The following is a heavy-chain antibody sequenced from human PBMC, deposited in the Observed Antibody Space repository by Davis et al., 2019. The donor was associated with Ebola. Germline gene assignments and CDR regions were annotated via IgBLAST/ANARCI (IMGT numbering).Heavy chain of an antibody. Sequence: SETLSLTCTVSGGSISSYYWSWIRQPPGKGLEWIGYIYYSGSTYYNPSLKSRVTISVDTSKNQFSLKLTSVTAADTAVYYCARQKVTNAFDIWGQGTMVTISS. CDR2: IYYSGST. J-gene: IGHJ3*02. CDR1: GGSISSYY. V-gene: IGHV4-59*08. CDR3: ARQKVTNAFDI.